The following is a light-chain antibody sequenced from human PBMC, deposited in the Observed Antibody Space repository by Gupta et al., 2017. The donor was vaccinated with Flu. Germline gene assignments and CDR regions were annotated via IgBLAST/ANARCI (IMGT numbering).Light chain of an antibody. CDR1: TFPKQY. CDR2: KDK. V-gene: IGLV3-25*01. Sequence: SHELIQPPSVSVSPGQTARISCSGETFPKQYAYWYQQKPGQAPVMIIYKDKERPSGIPERFSGSRSGNTATLTISAVQVEEEADYYCHSKDDSDSWVFGTGTKVTVL. CDR3: HSKDDSDSWV. J-gene: IGLJ1*01.